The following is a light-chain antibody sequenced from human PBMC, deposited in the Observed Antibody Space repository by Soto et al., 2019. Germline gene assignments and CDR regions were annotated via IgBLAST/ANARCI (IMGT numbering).Light chain of an antibody. V-gene: IGKV3-20*01. CDR1: HIVSSSY. Sequence: EIVLTQSPGTLSLSPGERATLSCRASHIVSSSYLAWYQQKPGQAPRLLIYGASSRATGIPDRFSGSGSGTDFTLPISRLEPEDFAVYYCQQYGSSHPYTFGQGTRLEIK. CDR2: GAS. J-gene: IGKJ2*01. CDR3: QQYGSSHPYT.